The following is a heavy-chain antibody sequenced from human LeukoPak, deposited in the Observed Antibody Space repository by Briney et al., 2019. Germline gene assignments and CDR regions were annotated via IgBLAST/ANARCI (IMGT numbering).Heavy chain of an antibody. J-gene: IGHJ4*02. CDR3: ARDLYDYVWGSYRYFDY. Sequence: SGGSLRLSCAASGFTFDDYAMHWVRQAPGKGLEWVSGISWNSGSIGYADSVKGRFTISRDTSKNTLYLQMNSLRAEDTAVYYCARDLYDYVWGSYRYFDYWGQGTLVTVSS. CDR2: ISWNSGSI. D-gene: IGHD3-16*02. CDR1: GFTFDDYA. V-gene: IGHV3-9*01.